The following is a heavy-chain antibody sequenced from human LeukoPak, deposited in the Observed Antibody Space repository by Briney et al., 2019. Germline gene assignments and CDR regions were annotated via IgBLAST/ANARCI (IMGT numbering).Heavy chain of an antibody. CDR2: IYYSGST. J-gene: IGHJ6*03. CDR1: GGSISSSSYY. Sequence: PSETLSLTCTVSGGSISSSSYYWGWIRQPPGKGLEWIGSIYYSGSTYYNPSLKSRVTISVDTSKNQFSLKLSSVTAADTAVYYCARGVPRWLQLVWIRAYYYYMDVWGKGTTVTVSS. D-gene: IGHD5-24*01. V-gene: IGHV4-39*01. CDR3: ARGVPRWLQLVWIRAYYYYMDV.